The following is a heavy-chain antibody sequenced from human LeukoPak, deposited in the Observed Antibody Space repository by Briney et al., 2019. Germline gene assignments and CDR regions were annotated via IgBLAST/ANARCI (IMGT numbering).Heavy chain of an antibody. Sequence: SETLSLTCTVSGGSVSSGSYYWSWIRQPPGKGLEWIGEINHSGSTNYNPSLKSRVTISVDTSKNQFSLKLSSVTAADTAVYYCARGRSTGHIVVVTASSHKFDYWGQGTLVTVSS. J-gene: IGHJ4*02. CDR2: INHSGST. CDR1: GGSVSSGSYY. CDR3: ARGRSTGHIVVVTASSHKFDY. D-gene: IGHD2-21*02. V-gene: IGHV4-39*07.